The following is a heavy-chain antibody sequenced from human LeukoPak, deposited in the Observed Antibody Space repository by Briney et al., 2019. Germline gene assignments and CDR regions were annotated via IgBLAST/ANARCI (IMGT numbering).Heavy chain of an antibody. CDR3: AREIVVVPAAPYNWFDP. CDR2: ISAYNGST. J-gene: IGHJ5*02. Sequence: GASVKVSCKASGYTFTSYGISWVRQAPGQGLEWMGWISAYNGSTNYAQKLQGRVTMTTDTSTSTAYMELRSLRSEDTAVYYCAREIVVVPAAPYNWFDPWGQGTLVTVSS. D-gene: IGHD2-2*01. V-gene: IGHV1-18*01. CDR1: GYTFTSYG.